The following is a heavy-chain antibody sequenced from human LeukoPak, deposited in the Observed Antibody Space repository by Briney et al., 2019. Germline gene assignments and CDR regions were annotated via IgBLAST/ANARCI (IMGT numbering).Heavy chain of an antibody. CDR2: IYTSWST. J-gene: IGHJ5*02. CDR3: VRAGELGTYSPNWFDP. D-gene: IGHD2-21*01. Sequence: SQTLSLTCTVSGGSISSDTYSWSWVRQPAGKGLEWIWRIYTSWSTNYNPSLKSRVTRSVDTSKNQSSLKLTDVTAADTDFYYCVRAGELGTYSPNWFDPWGQGTLVTVSS. CDR1: GGSISSDTYS. V-gene: IGHV4-61*02.